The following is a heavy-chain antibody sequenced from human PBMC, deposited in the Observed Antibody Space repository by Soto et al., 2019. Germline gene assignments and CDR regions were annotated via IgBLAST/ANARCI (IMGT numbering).Heavy chain of an antibody. J-gene: IGHJ4*02. CDR1: GGYISSYY. CDR3: ARAFGSTVPSLF. D-gene: IGHD2-21*01. V-gene: IGHV4-59*01. CDR2: IYYSGST. Sequence: SETLSLTCTVSGGYISSYYWTWIRQPPGKGLEWIGYIYYSGSTNYNPSLKSRVTMSIDTSKNQFSLKLGSVTAADTAVYYCARAFGSTVPSLFWGQGTLVTVSS.